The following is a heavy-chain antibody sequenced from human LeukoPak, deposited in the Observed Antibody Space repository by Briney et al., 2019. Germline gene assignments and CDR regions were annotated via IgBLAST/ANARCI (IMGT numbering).Heavy chain of an antibody. D-gene: IGHD3-9*01. J-gene: IGHJ4*02. CDR1: GGSFSGYY. CDR3: ARVSMTGYYRSFDY. CDR2: INHSGNT. V-gene: IGHV4-34*01. Sequence: SETLSLTCAVYGGSFSGYYWSWIRQPPGKGLEWIGEINHSGNTNYNPSLKSRITISVDTSKNQFSLKLSSVTAADTAVYYCARVSMTGYYRSFDYWGQGTLVTVSS.